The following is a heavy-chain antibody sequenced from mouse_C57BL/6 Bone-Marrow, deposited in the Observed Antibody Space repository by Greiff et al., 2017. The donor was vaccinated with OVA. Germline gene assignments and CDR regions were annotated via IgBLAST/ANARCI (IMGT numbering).Heavy chain of an antibody. D-gene: IGHD4-1*02. CDR3: TTSGPTGTPAY. CDR1: GFNIKDDY. J-gene: IGHJ3*01. CDR2: IDPENGDT. Sequence: EVQLQQSGAELVRPGASVKLSCTASGFNIKDDYMHWVKQRPEQGLEWIGWIDPENGDTEYASKFQGKATITADTSSNTAYLQLSSLTSEDTAVYYCTTSGPTGTPAYWGQGTLVTVSA. V-gene: IGHV14-4*01.